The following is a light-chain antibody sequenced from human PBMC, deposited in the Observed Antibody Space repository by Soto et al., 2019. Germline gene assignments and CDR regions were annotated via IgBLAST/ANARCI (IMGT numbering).Light chain of an antibody. CDR2: AAS. CDR3: QQSYITPPLT. Sequence: DIQVTQSPSSLSASVGDRVTITFRASQSISTYLNWYQQKPGKAPKLLLYAASSLQSGVPSRFSASGSGTDFTLTISSLQPEDFATYYCQQSYITPPLTFGGGTKVDIK. V-gene: IGKV1-39*01. J-gene: IGKJ4*01. CDR1: QSISTY.